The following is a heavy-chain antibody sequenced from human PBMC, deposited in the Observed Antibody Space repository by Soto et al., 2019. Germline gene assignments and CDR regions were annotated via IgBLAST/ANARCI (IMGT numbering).Heavy chain of an antibody. D-gene: IGHD3-22*01. CDR1: GYTFTSYG. V-gene: IGHV1-18*01. J-gene: IGHJ4*02. CDR3: ARALYYYDNSVLAF. Sequence: QIHLEQSEPEVKKPGASVKVSCKASGYTFTSYGISWVRLAPGQGLEWMGWINIYGGGTNYAQKYQDRVTMTRDTSTNTVYLEMRSLTSDDTAIYYCARALYYYDNSVLAFWGQGTLVTVSS. CDR2: INIYGGGT.